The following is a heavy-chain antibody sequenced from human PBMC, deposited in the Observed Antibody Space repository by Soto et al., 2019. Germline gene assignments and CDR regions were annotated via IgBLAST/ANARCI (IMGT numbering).Heavy chain of an antibody. D-gene: IGHD3-22*01. J-gene: IGHJ5*02. V-gene: IGHV4-59*01. CDR1: AGSNTTSY. Sequence: PSETLSLTCPVSAGSNTTSYWSWILQPLGKALEWIGYISYRGSTNYNPSLKSRLTISIDTSKSQISLKLTSMTTADTAVYYCASSGIVGREVNTWFDPWGKGTLVTVSS. CDR3: ASSGIVGREVNTWFDP. CDR2: ISYRGST.